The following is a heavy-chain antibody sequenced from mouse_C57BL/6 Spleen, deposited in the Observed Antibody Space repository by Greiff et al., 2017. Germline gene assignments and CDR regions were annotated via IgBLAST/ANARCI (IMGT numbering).Heavy chain of an antibody. CDR2: IDPENGDT. D-gene: IGHD2-4*01. V-gene: IGHV14-4*01. CDR1: GFNIKDDY. Sequence: EVQLQESGAELVRPGASVKLSCTASGFNIKDDYMHWVKQRPEQGLEWIGWIDPENGDTEYASKFQGKATITADPSSNTAYLQLSSLTSEDTAVYYCTLYYDYDDVPFAYWGQGTLVTVSA. CDR3: TLYYDYDDVPFAY. J-gene: IGHJ3*01.